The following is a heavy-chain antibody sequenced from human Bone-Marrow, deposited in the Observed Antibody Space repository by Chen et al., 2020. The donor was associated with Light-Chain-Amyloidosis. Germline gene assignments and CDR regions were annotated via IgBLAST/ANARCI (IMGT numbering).Heavy chain of an antibody. V-gene: IGHV5-51*01. J-gene: IGHJ4*02. Sequence: EXSGPEVKKPGESLKISCKGSGYTFPNYWIGWVRQMPGKGLEWMGVIYPDDSDARYSPSFEGQVTISADKSITTAYLPSPSLNASDPALYYCARRRDGYNFDYWGQGTLVTVSS. CDR2: IYPDDSDA. CDR3: ARRRDGYNFDY. CDR1: GYTFPNYW. D-gene: IGHD5-12*01.